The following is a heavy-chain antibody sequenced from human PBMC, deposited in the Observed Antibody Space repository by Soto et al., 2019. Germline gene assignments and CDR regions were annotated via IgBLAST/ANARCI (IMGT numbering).Heavy chain of an antibody. CDR2: IYTSGST. CDR1: GGSISSYY. D-gene: IGHD3-10*01. Sequence: PSETLSLTCTVSGGSISSYYWSWIRQPAGKGLEWIGRIYTSGSTNYNPSLKSRVTMSVDTSKNQFSLKLSSVTAADTAVYYCARGLLWFGESRAYYYYYGMDAGGQGTTVTVSS. V-gene: IGHV4-4*07. CDR3: ARGLLWFGESRAYYYYYGMDA. J-gene: IGHJ6*02.